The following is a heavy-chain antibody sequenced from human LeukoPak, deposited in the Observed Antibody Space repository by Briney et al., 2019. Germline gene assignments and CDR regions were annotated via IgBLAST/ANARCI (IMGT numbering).Heavy chain of an antibody. CDR2: IYPGDSDT. Sequence: GESLKISCKGSGYSFTSYWIGWVRQIPGKGLEWMGIIYPGDSDTRYSPSFQGQVTISADKSISTAYLQWSSLKASDTAMYYCARINRLHCSGGSCYDYGMDVWGQGTTVTVSS. V-gene: IGHV5-51*01. CDR3: ARINRLHCSGGSCYDYGMDV. D-gene: IGHD2-15*01. CDR1: GYSFTSYW. J-gene: IGHJ6*02.